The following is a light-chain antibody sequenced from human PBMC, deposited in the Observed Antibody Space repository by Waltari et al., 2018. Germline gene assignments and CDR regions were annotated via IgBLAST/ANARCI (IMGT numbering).Light chain of an antibody. CDR1: QSLTKRY. J-gene: IGKJ2*01. Sequence: VLTQSPDTLSLSPGERATLSCRANQSLTKRYLAWYQQKPGQAPRLLIYGASSRAPGIPNRFSGSGSGTDFTLTISRLEPEDFAVYYCQQYGSSILYTFGQGTKLEIK. V-gene: IGKV3-20*01. CDR3: QQYGSSILYT. CDR2: GAS.